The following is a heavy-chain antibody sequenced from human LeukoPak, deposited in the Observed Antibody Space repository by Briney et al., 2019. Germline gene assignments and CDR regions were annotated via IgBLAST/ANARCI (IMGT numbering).Heavy chain of an antibody. J-gene: IGHJ2*01. CDR3: VKKNDYYASESFYVWWYFDL. CDR2: IRGNGGTT. CDR1: GFTFNTYA. Sequence: PGGSLRLSCAASGFTFNTYAISWVRQAPGKGLEWVSGIRGNGGTTYYADSVKGRFTISRDNSKNTLYLQMDRLRPEDTAVYYCVKKNDYYASESFYVWWYFDLWGRGALVTVSS. V-gene: IGHV3-23*01. D-gene: IGHD4/OR15-4a*01.